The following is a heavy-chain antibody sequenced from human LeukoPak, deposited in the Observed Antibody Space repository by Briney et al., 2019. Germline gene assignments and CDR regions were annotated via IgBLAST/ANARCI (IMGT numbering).Heavy chain of an antibody. V-gene: IGHV3-23*01. CDR1: GFTFSDYY. J-gene: IGHJ3*01. D-gene: IGHD2-21*02. CDR3: ATHTPGNPHDF. Sequence: GGSLRLSCAASGFTFSDYYMSWVRQAPGKGLEWVSAISDSGSRTYYADSVKGRFIMSRDNFKNTLYLQMNSLRAEDTAVYYCATHTPGNPHDFWGEGTMVTVSS. CDR2: ISDSGSRT.